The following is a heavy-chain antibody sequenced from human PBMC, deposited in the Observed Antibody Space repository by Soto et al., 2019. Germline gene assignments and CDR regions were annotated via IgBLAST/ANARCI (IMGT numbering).Heavy chain of an antibody. CDR2: INPNGGAT. CDR1: GDSFSAYY. D-gene: IGHD5-12*01. Sequence: QVQLVQSGAEVKKPGASVKVSCKTSGDSFSAYYLHWVRQAPGQGFEWLGWINPNGGATKYAQKCRGRVAMTRDTAIRTAYLELTSLRSDDTAIYYCARESGGATATLDYYYFYMDVWGKGTTVTVSS. J-gene: IGHJ6*03. V-gene: IGHV1-2*02. CDR3: ARESGGATATLDYYYFYMDV.